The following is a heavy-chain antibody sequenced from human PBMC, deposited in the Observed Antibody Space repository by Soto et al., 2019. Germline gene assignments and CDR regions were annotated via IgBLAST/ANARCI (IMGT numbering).Heavy chain of an antibody. J-gene: IGHJ6*02. CDR1: GFSLTTGRMG. D-gene: IGHD2-21*02. Sequence: SGPTLVNPTETLTLTCNVSGFSLTTGRMGVSWIRQPPGKALEWLAHIFSDAERSYSRSLQGRLTVSKVGYGSQVVLTMTNMDPVDSGTYFCVRMNADYYSSYYAMDVWGQGTTVTVSS. CDR2: IFSDAER. CDR3: VRMNADYYSSYYAMDV. V-gene: IGHV2-26*01.